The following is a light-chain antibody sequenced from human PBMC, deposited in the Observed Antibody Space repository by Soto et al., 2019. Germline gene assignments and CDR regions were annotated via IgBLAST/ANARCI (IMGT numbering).Light chain of an antibody. V-gene: IGKV3-11*01. CDR3: QQRTNWPLT. CDR1: QSVSSY. Sequence: EIVLTPSPATLSLSPWERATLWCRGSQSVSSYLAWYQQKPGQAPRLPIYDASNRATGIPARFSGSGSGTDFTLTISSLEPEDFAVYYCQQRTNWPLTFGGGTKVDIK. J-gene: IGKJ4*01. CDR2: DAS.